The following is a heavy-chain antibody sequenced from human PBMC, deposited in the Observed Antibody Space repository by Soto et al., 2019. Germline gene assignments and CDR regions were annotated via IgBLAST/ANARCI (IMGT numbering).Heavy chain of an antibody. CDR1: GGSISSYY. CDR2: IYYSGST. J-gene: IGHJ4*02. D-gene: IGHD3-9*01. Sequence: SETLSLTCAVSGGSISSYYWSWIRQPPGKGLEWIGYIYYSGSTSYNPSLKSRVTISVDTSKNQFSLKLSSVTAADTAVYYCARLLRYFDWTLAPDYWGQGTLVTVSS. CDR3: ARLLRYFDWTLAPDY. V-gene: IGHV4-59*08.